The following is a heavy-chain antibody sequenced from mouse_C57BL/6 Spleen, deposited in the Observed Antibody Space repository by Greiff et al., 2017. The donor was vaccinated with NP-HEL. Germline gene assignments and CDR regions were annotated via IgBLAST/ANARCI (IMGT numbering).Heavy chain of an antibody. CDR2: IHPNSGST. Sequence: QVQLQQPGAELVKPGASVKLSCKASGYTFTSYWMHWVKQRPGQGLEWIGMIHPNSGSTNYNEKFKSKATLTVDKSSSTAYMQLSSLTSEDSAVYYCARAARYGNYYFDYWGQGTTLTVSS. CDR1: GYTFTSYW. CDR3: ARAARYGNYYFDY. J-gene: IGHJ2*01. V-gene: IGHV1-64*01. D-gene: IGHD2-10*02.